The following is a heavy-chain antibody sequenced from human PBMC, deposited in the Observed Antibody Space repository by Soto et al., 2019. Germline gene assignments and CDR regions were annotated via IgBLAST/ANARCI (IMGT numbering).Heavy chain of an antibody. CDR2: ITGSGDST. V-gene: IGHV3-23*01. CDR1: GFTFKSYA. CDR3: ARRITMVRGPYYYYAMDV. Sequence: GGSLRLSCAASGFTFKSYAVSWVRQAPGKGLEWVSVITGSGDSTYYADSVKGRFTISRDNSKNTLYLQMNSLRAEDTAVYYCARRITMVRGPYYYYAMDVWGPGTTVTVSS. D-gene: IGHD3-10*01. J-gene: IGHJ6*02.